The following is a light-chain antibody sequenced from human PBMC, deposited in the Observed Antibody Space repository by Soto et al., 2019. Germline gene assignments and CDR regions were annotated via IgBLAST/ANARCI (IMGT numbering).Light chain of an antibody. V-gene: IGLV4-69*01. CDR2: LDSDGSH. CDR3: QTWGTGIHVV. CDR1: SGHSSYA. Sequence: QLVLTQSPSASASLGASVKLTCTLSSGHSSYAIAWHQQQPEKGPRYLMKLDSDGSHTKGDAIPDRFSGSSSGAERYLTISRLQSEDEADYYCQTWGTGIHVVFGGGTKVTVL. J-gene: IGLJ2*01.